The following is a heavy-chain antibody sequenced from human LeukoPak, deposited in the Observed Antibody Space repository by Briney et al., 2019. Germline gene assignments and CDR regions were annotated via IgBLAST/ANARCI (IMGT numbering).Heavy chain of an antibody. V-gene: IGHV4-39*07. CDR1: GGSISSSSYY. CDR3: ARSIQTIFGVVIIGGFGVAGSNWFDP. J-gene: IGHJ5*02. CDR2: IHYSGST. D-gene: IGHD3-3*01. Sequence: SETLPLTCTVSGGSISSSSYYWGWIRQPPGKGLEWIGSIHYSGSTYYNPSLKSRVTISVDTSKNQFSLKLSSVTAADTAVYYCARSIQTIFGVVIIGGFGVAGSNWFDPWGQGTLVTVSS.